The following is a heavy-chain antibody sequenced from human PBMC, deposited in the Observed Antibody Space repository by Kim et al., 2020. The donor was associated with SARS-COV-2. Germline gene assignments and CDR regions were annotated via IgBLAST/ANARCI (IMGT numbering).Heavy chain of an antibody. Sequence: GGSLRLSCAASGFTFSSYSMNWVRQAPGKGLEWVSFISSSSSYIYYADSVKGRFTISRDNAKNSLYLQMNSLRAEDTAVYYCARGVIAAAATGFDYWGQGTLVTVSS. J-gene: IGHJ4*02. CDR1: GFTFSSYS. D-gene: IGHD6-13*01. CDR2: ISSSSSYI. V-gene: IGHV3-21*04. CDR3: ARGVIAAAATGFDY.